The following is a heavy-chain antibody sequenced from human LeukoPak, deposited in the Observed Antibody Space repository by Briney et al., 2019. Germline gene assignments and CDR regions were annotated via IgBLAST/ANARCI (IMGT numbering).Heavy chain of an antibody. Sequence: SETLSLTCTVSGGSISSYYWSWIRQPAGKGLEWIGRIYTSGSTNYNPSLKSRVTMSVDTSKNQFSLKLSSVTAADTAVYYCARVRITIFGAVIDYWGQGTLVTVSS. CDR1: GGSISSYY. V-gene: IGHV4-4*07. CDR2: IYTSGST. CDR3: ARVRITIFGAVIDY. D-gene: IGHD3-3*01. J-gene: IGHJ4*02.